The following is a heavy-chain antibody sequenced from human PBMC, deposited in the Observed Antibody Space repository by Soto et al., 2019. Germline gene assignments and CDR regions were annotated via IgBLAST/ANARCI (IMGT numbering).Heavy chain of an antibody. CDR1: GGSIISGDYY. V-gene: IGHV4-30-4*01. CDR3: ARAQYYDFWSVLNWFDP. D-gene: IGHD3-3*01. Sequence: SETLSLTCTVSGGSIISGDYYWSWIRQPPGKGLEWIGYIYYSGSTYYNPSLKSRVTISVDTSKNQFSLKLSSVTAADTAVYYCARAQYYDFWSVLNWFDPWGQGTLVTVSS. CDR2: IYYSGST. J-gene: IGHJ5*02.